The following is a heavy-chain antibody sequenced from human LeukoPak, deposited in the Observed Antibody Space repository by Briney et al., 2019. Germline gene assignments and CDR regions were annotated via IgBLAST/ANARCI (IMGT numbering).Heavy chain of an antibody. D-gene: IGHD1-26*01. V-gene: IGHV1-69*02. CDR3: ARSLGATTCYYYYYYMDV. CDR1: GGTFSSYT. J-gene: IGHJ6*03. Sequence: TVKVSCKASGGTFSSYTISWVRQAPGQGLEWMGRIIPILGRANYAQKFQGRVTITADKSTSTAYMELSSLRSEDTAVYYCARSLGATTCYYYYYYMDVWGKGTTVTVSS. CDR2: IIPILGRA.